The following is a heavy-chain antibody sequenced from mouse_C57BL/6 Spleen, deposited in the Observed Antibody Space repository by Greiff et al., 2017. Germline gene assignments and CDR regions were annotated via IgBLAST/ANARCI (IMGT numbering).Heavy chain of an antibody. D-gene: IGHD1-1*01. CDR2: IDPENGDT. J-gene: IGHJ2*01. Sequence: VQLQQSGAELVRPGASVKLSCTASGFNIKDDYMHWVKQRPEQGLAWIGWIDPENGDTEYASKFQGKATITADPSSNTAYLQLSSLTSEDTAVYYCTTRLYGSSPYYFDYWGQGTTLTVAS. V-gene: IGHV14-4*01. CDR3: TTRLYGSSPYYFDY. CDR1: GFNIKDDY.